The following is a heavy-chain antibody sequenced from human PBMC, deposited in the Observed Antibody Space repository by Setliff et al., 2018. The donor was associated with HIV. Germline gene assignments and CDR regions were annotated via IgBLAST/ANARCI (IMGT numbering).Heavy chain of an antibody. V-gene: IGHV4-59*05. CDR1: GASIRGHY. CDR3: ARHSITLVVGVPERDDAFDI. Sequence: SETLSLTCSVSGASIRGHYWSWIRQSPGKGLEWIGSFYYSWNTYYNPSLKSRVTISVDTSKNQFSLKLSSVTAADTAVYYCARHSITLVVGVPERDDAFDIWGQGTMVTVSS. D-gene: IGHD3-22*01. J-gene: IGHJ3*02. CDR2: FYYSWNT.